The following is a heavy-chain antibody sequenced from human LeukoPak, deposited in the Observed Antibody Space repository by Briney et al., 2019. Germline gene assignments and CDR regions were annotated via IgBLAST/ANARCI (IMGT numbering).Heavy chain of an antibody. CDR2: INSDGSDT. Sequence: GGSLRLSCVGSGFTLTTSWMHWVRQAPGKGLGWVSRINSDGSDTIYADSVKDRFTISRANATNTLYLQMNSLRAEDTGIYYCIRPGVPSQNYWGQGNLVTVSS. CDR3: IRPGVPSQNY. V-gene: IGHV3-74*01. CDR1: GFTLTTSW. J-gene: IGHJ4*02.